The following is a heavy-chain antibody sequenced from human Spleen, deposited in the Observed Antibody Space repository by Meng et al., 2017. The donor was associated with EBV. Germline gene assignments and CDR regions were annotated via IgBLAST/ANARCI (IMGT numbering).Heavy chain of an antibody. CDR1: ADSFNDFT. D-gene: IGHD5-24*01. Sequence: VHLRKWGSGLVRPSETLSLSCTVLADSFNDFTWSWVRQSPGRGLEWIGEVTHNGSTIYHPSLKSRVAISVDTSKKQFSLTLHSLTAADTGIYFCASSPGEMATVLDFWDRGTLVTVSS. J-gene: IGHJ4*02. V-gene: IGHV4-34*01. CDR3: ASSPGEMATVLDF. CDR2: VTHNGST.